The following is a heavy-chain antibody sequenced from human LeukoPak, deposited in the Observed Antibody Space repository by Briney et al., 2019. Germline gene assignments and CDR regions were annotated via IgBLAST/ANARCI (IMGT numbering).Heavy chain of an antibody. CDR3: ARASGKHSSGWYASGY. D-gene: IGHD6-19*01. Sequence: GASVKVSCKASGGTFSSYAISWVRQAPGQGLEWMGGIIPIFGTANYAQKFQGRVTITADESTSTAYMELSRLRSDDTAVYYCARASGKHSSGWYASGYWGQGTLVTVSS. J-gene: IGHJ4*02. CDR1: GGTFSSYA. V-gene: IGHV1-69*13. CDR2: IIPIFGTA.